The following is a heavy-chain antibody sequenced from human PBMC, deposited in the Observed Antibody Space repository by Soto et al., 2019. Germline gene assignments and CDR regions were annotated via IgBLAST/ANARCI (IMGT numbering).Heavy chain of an antibody. Sequence: GASVKVSCKASGGTFSSYAISWVRQAPGQGLEWMGGIIPIFGTANYAQKFQGRVTITADESTSTAYMELSSLRSEDTAVYYCAMGLHRYSGSYSALDYWGQGTLVTVSS. CDR1: GGTFSSYA. CDR3: AMGLHRYSGSYSALDY. V-gene: IGHV1-69*13. CDR2: IIPIFGTA. J-gene: IGHJ4*02. D-gene: IGHD1-26*01.